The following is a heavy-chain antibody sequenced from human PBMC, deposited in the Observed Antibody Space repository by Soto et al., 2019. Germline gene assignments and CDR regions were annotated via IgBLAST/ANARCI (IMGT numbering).Heavy chain of an antibody. CDR2: INPNSGGT. J-gene: IGHJ5*02. V-gene: IGHV1-2*04. CDR3: AMCSSSWGNWFDP. Sequence: ASVKVSCKASGYTFTGYYMHWVRQAPGQGLEWMGWINPNSGGTNYAQKFQGWVTMTRDTSISTAYMELSRLRSDDTAVYYCAMCSSSWGNWFDPWGQGTLVTVSS. D-gene: IGHD6-13*01. CDR1: GYTFTGYY.